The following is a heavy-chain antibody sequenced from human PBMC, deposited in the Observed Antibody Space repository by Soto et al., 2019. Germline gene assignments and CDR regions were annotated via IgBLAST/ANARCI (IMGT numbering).Heavy chain of an antibody. CDR3: ARAGDDCSTTSCYMIDY. CDR2: INAGKGNT. Sequence: ASVKVSCKASGYTFTSYAMHWVRQAPGQRLEWMGWINAGKGNTKYSQKFQGRVTFTRDTSASTAYMELSSLSSEGTAVYYCARAGDDCSTTSCYMIDYWGQGTLVTVSS. J-gene: IGHJ4*02. D-gene: IGHD2-2*01. V-gene: IGHV1-3*01. CDR1: GYTFTSYA.